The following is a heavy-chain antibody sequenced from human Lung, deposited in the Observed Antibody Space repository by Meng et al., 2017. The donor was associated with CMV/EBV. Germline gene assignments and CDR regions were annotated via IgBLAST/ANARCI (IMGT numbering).Heavy chain of an antibody. Sequence: GHRVESGGGVVRPGQSLGLSLEVPGFTFNSHWMPWVRQAPGKGLVWVSRTNRDGSSTSYADSVKGRFTISRDNAKSTLYLQMNSLRAEDTAVYYCARGVGESLGWEMGYWGQGTLVTVSS. V-gene: IGHV3-74*01. CDR3: ARGVGESLGWEMGY. CDR2: TNRDGSST. D-gene: IGHD1-26*01. J-gene: IGHJ4*02. CDR1: GFTFNSHW.